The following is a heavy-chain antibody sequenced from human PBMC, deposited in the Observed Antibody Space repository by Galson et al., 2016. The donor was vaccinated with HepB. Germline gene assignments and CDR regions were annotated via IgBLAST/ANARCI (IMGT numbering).Heavy chain of an antibody. V-gene: IGHV1-46*02. CDR2: IKPSGGNT. D-gene: IGHD1-14*01. Sequence: SVKVSCKASEYTFNTDNMHWVRQAPGQGLEWMGIIKPSGGNTTYAQKFQDRITMTRDTSTSTVYMELISLRSEDTAVYYCARELDHSFYFDYWGQGTLLTVSS. CDR3: ARELDHSFYFDY. J-gene: IGHJ4*02. CDR1: EYTFNTDN.